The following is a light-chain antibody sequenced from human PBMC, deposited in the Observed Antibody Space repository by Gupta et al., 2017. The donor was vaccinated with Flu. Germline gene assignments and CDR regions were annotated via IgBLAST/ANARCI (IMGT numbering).Light chain of an antibody. CDR3: QQSYSIPVT. CDR2: AAS. J-gene: IGKJ1*01. V-gene: IGKV1-39*01. CDR1: QSISTY. Sequence: DIQMTQSPSSLSASVGDRVTITCRASQSISTYLSWYQQKPGKAPNLLIYAASTLRSGVPSGFSGSGSGTDFTLTISSLHPEDFATYYCQQSYSIPVTFGQGTKVVIK.